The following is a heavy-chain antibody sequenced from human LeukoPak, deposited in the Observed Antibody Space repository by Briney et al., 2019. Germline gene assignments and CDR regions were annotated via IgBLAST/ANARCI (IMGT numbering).Heavy chain of an antibody. Sequence: ASVKVSCKASGYTFTGYYMHWLRQAPGQGLEWMGWINPNSGGTNYAQKFQGRVTMTRDTSISTAYMELSRLRSDDTAVYYCARGGTLWFGELLYLDYWGQGTLVTVSS. CDR1: GYTFTGYY. CDR3: ARGGTLWFGELLYLDY. V-gene: IGHV1-2*02. CDR2: INPNSGGT. D-gene: IGHD3-10*01. J-gene: IGHJ4*02.